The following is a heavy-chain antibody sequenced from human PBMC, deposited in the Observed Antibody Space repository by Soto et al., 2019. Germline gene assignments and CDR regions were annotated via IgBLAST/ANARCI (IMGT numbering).Heavy chain of an antibody. Sequence: QVQLVESGGGVVQPGRSLRLSCAASGFRFSNYGMHWVRQAPGKGLEWLAVIVADGTGLHYADSVRGRFTISRDNSKNTLYLQLNGRGADETAIYLCARDDDLPDNALGHWGQGTLVTVSS. V-gene: IGHV3-33*01. CDR1: GFRFSNYG. D-gene: IGHD1-1*01. CDR2: IVADGTGL. J-gene: IGHJ4*02. CDR3: ARDDDLPDNALGH.